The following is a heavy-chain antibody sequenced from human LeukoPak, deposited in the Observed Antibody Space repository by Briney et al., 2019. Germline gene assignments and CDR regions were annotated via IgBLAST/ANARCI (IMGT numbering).Heavy chain of an antibody. V-gene: IGHV3-23*01. Sequence: GGSLRLSCAASGFTFSSYAMSWVRQAPGKGLEWVSAISGSGGSTYYADSVKGRFTISRDNAKNSLYLQMNSLRAEDTAVYYCAREAGGSYAYYFDYWGQGTLVTVSS. D-gene: IGHD1-26*01. CDR2: ISGSGGST. CDR3: AREAGGSYAYYFDY. J-gene: IGHJ4*02. CDR1: GFTFSSYA.